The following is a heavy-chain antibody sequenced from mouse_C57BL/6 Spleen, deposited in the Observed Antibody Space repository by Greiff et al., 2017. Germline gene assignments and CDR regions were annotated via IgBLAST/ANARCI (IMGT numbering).Heavy chain of an antibody. CDR1: GFTFSSYA. D-gene: IGHD2-4*01. CDR3: ARDGYDYDRFAY. CDR2: ISDGGSYT. Sequence: EVHLVESGGGLVKPGGSLKLSCAASGFTFSSYAMSWVRQTPEKRLEWVATISDGGSYTYYPDNVKGRFTISRDNAKNNLYLQMSHLKSEDTAMYYCARDGYDYDRFAYWGQGTLVTVSA. V-gene: IGHV5-4*01. J-gene: IGHJ3*01.